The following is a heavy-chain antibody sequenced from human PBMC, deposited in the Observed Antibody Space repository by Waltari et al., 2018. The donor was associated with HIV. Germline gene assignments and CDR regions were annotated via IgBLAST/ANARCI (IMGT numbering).Heavy chain of an antibody. CDR3: AKDKRSGYGGNSVWYFDL. D-gene: IGHD4-17*01. CDR1: GFTFDDYA. J-gene: IGHJ2*01. V-gene: IGHV3-9*01. CDR2: ISWNSGTI. Sequence: EVQLVESGGGLVQPGRSLRLSCAAPGFTFDDYAMHWVRQAPGKGLGWVSGISWNSGTIGYADSVKGRFTIARDNAKNSLYLQMNSLRAEDTALYYCAKDKRSGYGGNSVWYFDLWGRGTLVTV.